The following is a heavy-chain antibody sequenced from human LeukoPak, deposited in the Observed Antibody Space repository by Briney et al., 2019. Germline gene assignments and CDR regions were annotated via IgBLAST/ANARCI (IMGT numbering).Heavy chain of an antibody. J-gene: IGHJ3*02. Sequence: GGSLRLSCAASGFTFSSYWMHWVRQVPGKGLVWVSRINSDGSSTSYADSVKGRFTISRDNAKTTLYVQMNSLRAEDTAVYYCSTGSGHAFDIGGRGTMVTVSS. CDR2: INSDGSST. CDR3: STGSGHAFDI. D-gene: IGHD3-10*01. CDR1: GFTFSSYW. V-gene: IGHV3-74*01.